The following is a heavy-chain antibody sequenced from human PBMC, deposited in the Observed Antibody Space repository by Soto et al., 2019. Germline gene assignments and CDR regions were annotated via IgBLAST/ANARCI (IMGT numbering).Heavy chain of an antibody. J-gene: IGHJ4*02. CDR3: ARDWESTVSTWSFGAF. Sequence: QVQLVQSGAEVKKPGSSVKVSCKASGGTFSHYTINWVRQAPGQGLEWMGRIIPFLGVTNYAQKFQATVTITANKSTTTAYMELSGLRFEHTAVYYCARDWESTVSTWSFGAFWGRGTLVTVSS. CDR2: IIPFLGVT. D-gene: IGHD3-10*01. V-gene: IGHV1-69*08. CDR1: GGTFSHYT.